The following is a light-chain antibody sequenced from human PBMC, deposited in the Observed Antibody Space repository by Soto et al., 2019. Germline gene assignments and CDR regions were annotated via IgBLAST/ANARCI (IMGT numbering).Light chain of an antibody. CDR1: KNDIGVYDF. CDR3: KSYAGSNTYV. J-gene: IGLJ1*01. Sequence: QSVLTQPPSASGSPGQSVTISCTGTKNDIGVYDFVSWYQHHPGKAPRLIIYEVVQRPSGVPDRFSGSKSGNTASLTLSGLQAADEADYFCKSYAGSNTYVFGSGTQLTVL. V-gene: IGLV2-8*01. CDR2: EVV.